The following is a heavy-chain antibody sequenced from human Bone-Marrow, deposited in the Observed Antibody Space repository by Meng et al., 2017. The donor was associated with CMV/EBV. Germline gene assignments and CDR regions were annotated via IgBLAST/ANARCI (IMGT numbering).Heavy chain of an antibody. D-gene: IGHD2-15*01. CDR3: ARLNDPSGRDY. V-gene: IGHV3-21*01. CDR1: GFTFSSYS. J-gene: IGHJ4*02. Sequence: GGSLRLSCAASGFTFSSYSMNWVRQAPGKGLEWVSSISSSSSYIYYADSVKGRFTISRDNAKNSLYLQMNSLRAEDTAVYYCARLNDPSGRDYWGQGTLVTVSS. CDR2: ISSSSSYI.